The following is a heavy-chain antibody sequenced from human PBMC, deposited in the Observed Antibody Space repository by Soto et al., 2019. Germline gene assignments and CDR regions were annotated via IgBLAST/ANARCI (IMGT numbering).Heavy chain of an antibody. Sequence: PGGSLRLSCAASGFTVSSNYMSWVRQAPGKGLEWVSVIYSGGSTYYADSVKGRFTISRDNSKSTLYLQMNSLRAVDTAVYYCARVVVNAFDIWGQGTMVTVSS. J-gene: IGHJ3*02. D-gene: IGHD3-10*01. CDR1: GFTVSSNY. CDR3: ARVVVNAFDI. CDR2: IYSGGST. V-gene: IGHV3-66*01.